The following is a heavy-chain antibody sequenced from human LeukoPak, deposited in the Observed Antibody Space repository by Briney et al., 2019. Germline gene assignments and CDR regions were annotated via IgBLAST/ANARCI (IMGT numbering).Heavy chain of an antibody. V-gene: IGHV3-23*01. CDR2: IRANGGDT. J-gene: IGHJ4*02. CDR1: GFTFSTFA. Sequence: GGSLRLSCVAPGFTFSTFAMSWVRQAPGKGLEWVSAIRANGGDTYYADSVKGRFTISRDNSKNTLYLQMNSLRAEDTAIYYCAKDRGYWGQGTLVTVSS. CDR3: AKDRGY.